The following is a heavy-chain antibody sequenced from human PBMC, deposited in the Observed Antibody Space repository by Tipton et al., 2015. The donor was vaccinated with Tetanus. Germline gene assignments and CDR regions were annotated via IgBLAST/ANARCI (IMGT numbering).Heavy chain of an antibody. Sequence: SLRLSCAASGFAFGTYPMHWVRQAPGKGLEWVAAIWNDGSYKYYADSVKGRFTVSRDNSKNTLYLEMNSLRAEDTAVYYCARVGISQNAYSYVYHGLDVWGQGTTVTVSS. D-gene: IGHD5-18*01. CDR3: ARVGISQNAYSYVYHGLDV. CDR1: GFAFGTYP. CDR2: IWNDGSYK. V-gene: IGHV3-33*08. J-gene: IGHJ6*02.